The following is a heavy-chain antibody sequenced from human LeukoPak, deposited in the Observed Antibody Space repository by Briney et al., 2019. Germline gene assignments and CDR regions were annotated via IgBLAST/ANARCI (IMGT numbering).Heavy chain of an antibody. CDR2: IIPIFGTA. Sequence: SVKVSCKASGGTFSSYAISWVRQAPGQGLEWMGGIIPIFGTANYAQKFQGRVTITADKSTSTAYMELSSLRAEDTALYYCAKGTASIPIYMDVWGKGTTVTISS. CDR1: GGTFSSYA. V-gene: IGHV1-69*06. D-gene: IGHD6-6*01. CDR3: AKGTASIPIYMDV. J-gene: IGHJ6*03.